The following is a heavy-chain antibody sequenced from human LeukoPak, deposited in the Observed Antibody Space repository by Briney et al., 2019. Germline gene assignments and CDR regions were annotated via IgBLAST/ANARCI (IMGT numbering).Heavy chain of an antibody. CDR3: ASPSEHDYGDYVWWGAFDI. J-gene: IGHJ3*02. CDR2: ISYDGSNK. D-gene: IGHD4-17*01. Sequence: GGSLRLSCAASGFTFSSYDMHWVRQAPGKGLEWVAVISYDGSNKYYAASVKGRFTISRDNSKNTLYLQMNSLRAEDTAVYYCASPSEHDYGDYVWWGAFDIWGQGTMVTVSS. CDR1: GFTFSSYD. V-gene: IGHV3-30*03.